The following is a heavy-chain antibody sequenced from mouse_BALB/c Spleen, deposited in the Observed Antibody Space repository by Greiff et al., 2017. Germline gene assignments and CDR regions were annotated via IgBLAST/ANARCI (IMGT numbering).Heavy chain of an antibody. CDR1: GFNIKDYY. V-gene: IGHV14-1*02. Sequence: VHVKQSGAELVRPGALVKLSCKASGFNIKDYYMHWVKQRPEQGLEWIGWIDPENGNTIYDPKFQGKASITADTSSNTAYLQLSSLTSEDTAVYYCASGITTVVVPFDYWGQGTTLTVSS. J-gene: IGHJ2*01. D-gene: IGHD1-1*01. CDR2: IDPENGNT. CDR3: ASGITTVVVPFDY.